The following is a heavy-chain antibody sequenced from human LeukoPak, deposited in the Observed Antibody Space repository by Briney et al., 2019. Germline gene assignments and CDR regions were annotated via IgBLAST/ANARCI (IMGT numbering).Heavy chain of an antibody. CDR2: IIPIFGTA. J-gene: IGHJ4*02. Sequence: ASVKVSCKASGGTFSSYAISWVRQAPGQGLEWMGGIIPIFGTANYAQKFQGRVTITADESTSTAYMELSSLRSEDTAVYYCARVDPIPGGSGTSCFDYWGQGTLVTVSS. CDR1: GGTFSSYA. V-gene: IGHV1-69*13. D-gene: IGHD2-2*01. CDR3: ARVDPIPGGSGTSCFDY.